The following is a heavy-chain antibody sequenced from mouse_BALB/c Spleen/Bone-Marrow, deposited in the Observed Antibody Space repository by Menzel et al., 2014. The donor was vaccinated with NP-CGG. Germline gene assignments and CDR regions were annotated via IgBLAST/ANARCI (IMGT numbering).Heavy chain of an antibody. D-gene: IGHD1-1*01. J-gene: IGHJ3*01. V-gene: IGHV5-6-3*01. CDR3: ARVYYYGLRGDWFAY. Sequence: EVQRVESGGGLVQPGRSLKLSCAASGFTFSSYGMSWVRQTPDKRLELVATINSNGGSTYYPDSLKGRFTISRDNAKNTLHLQMSSLKSEDTAMYYCARVYYYGLRGDWFAYWGQGTLVTVSA. CDR1: GFTFSSYG. CDR2: INSNGGST.